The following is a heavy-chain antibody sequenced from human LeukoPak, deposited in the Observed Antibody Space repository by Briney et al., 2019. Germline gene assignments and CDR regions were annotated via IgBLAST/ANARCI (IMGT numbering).Heavy chain of an antibody. CDR2: INGRGDDI. V-gene: IGHV3-23*01. CDR3: AKDHMYSDAWYSNPDY. Sequence: GGSLRLSCAASGFTLRIHAMNWVRQAPGKGLEWVSGINGRGDDIYYADSVKGRFTISRDNSKNTLYLQMNSLRVEDTGIYFCAKDHMYSDAWYSNPDYWGQGTLVTVSS. J-gene: IGHJ4*02. CDR1: GFTLRIHA. D-gene: IGHD1-26*01.